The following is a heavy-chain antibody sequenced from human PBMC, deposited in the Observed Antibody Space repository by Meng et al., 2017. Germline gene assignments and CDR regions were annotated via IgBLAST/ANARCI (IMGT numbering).Heavy chain of an antibody. V-gene: IGHV4-59*01. J-gene: IGHJ4*02. D-gene: IGHD3-10*01. CDR3: ARGYYGSGSYYNPLDY. Sequence: ESLKISCTVSGGSISSYYWSWIRQPPGKGLEWIGYIYFSGSTNYNPSLKSRVTISVDTSKNQFSLKLISVTAADTAVYYCARGYYGSGSYYNPLDYWGQGTLVTVSS. CDR1: GGSISSYY. CDR2: IYFSGST.